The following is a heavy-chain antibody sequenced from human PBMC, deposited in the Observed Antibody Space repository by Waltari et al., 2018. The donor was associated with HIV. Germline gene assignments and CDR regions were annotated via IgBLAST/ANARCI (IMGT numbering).Heavy chain of an antibody. CDR3: ARINCTSVSCYASLDY. CDR2: VSAYNGNT. V-gene: IGHV1-18*01. Sequence: QVQLVQSGAEVKKHGASVKVSCTDSGYTFISYGISWVRQAPGQGLEWMGWVSAYNGNTNYAQKLQGRVTMTTDTSTSTAYMELRSLRSDDTAVYYCARINCTSVSCYASLDYWGQGTLVTVSS. D-gene: IGHD2-2*01. CDR1: GYTFISYG. J-gene: IGHJ4*02.